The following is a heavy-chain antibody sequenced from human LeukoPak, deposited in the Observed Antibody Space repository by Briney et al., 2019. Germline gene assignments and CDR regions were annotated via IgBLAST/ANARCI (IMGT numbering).Heavy chain of an antibody. V-gene: IGHV1-46*01. CDR3: ARDASSLRKGIAVADNYFDY. J-gene: IGHJ4*02. Sequence: ASVKVSCKASGYTFTSYYMHWVRQAPGQGLEWMGIINPSGGSTNYAQKFQGRVTMTRDTSTSTVYMELSSLRSEDTAVYYCARDASSLRKGIAVADNYFDYWGQGTLVTVSS. CDR2: INPSGGST. CDR1: GYTFTSYY. D-gene: IGHD6-19*01.